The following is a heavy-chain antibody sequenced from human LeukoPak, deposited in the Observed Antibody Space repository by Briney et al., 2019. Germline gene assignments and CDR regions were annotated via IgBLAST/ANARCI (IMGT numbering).Heavy chain of an antibody. CDR2: ISAYNGNT. D-gene: IGHD2-21*02. J-gene: IGHJ5*02. CDR3: ARSPLEYCGGDCYSPPNWFDP. CDR1: GYTFTSYG. Sequence: ASVTVSCKASGYTFTSYGISWVRQAPGQGLEWMGWISAYNGNTNYAQKLQGRVTMTTDTSTSTAYMELRSLRSDDTAVYYCARSPLEYCGGDCYSPPNWFDPWGQGTLVTVSS. V-gene: IGHV1-18*01.